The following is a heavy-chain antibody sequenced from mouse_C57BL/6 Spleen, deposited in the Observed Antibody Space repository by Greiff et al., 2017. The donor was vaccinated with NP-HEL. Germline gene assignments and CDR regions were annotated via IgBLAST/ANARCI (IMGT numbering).Heavy chain of an antibody. CDR3: ARYNYGSSYEGDYFDY. Sequence: VQLQQSGPVLVKPGASVKMSCKASGYTFTDYYMNWVKQSHGKSLEWIGVINPYNGGTSYNQKFKGKATLTVDKSSSTAYMELNSLTSEDSAVYYCARYNYGSSYEGDYFDYWGQGTTLTVSS. CDR2: INPYNGGT. J-gene: IGHJ2*01. D-gene: IGHD1-1*01. CDR1: GYTFTDYY. V-gene: IGHV1-19*01.